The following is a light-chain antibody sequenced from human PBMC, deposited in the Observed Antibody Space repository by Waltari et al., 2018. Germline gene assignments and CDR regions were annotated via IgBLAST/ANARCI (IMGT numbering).Light chain of an antibody. Sequence: DIQMTQSPSSVSASVGDRVTITCRASQGISGLLAWYQLKPGKGPTLLIYAASSLQSGVPSRFSGSGFGTGFTLTISSLRPEDLATYYCQQAHSFPLTFGGGTKVEIK. CDR2: AAS. J-gene: IGKJ4*01. CDR1: QGISGL. V-gene: IGKV1D-12*01. CDR3: QQAHSFPLT.